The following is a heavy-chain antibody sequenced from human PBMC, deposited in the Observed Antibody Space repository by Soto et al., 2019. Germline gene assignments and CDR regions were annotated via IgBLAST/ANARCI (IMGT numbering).Heavy chain of an antibody. J-gene: IGHJ5*02. D-gene: IGHD2-15*01. CDR1: GGSISSGTFS. Sequence: PSETLSLTCAVSGGSISSGTFSWTWIRQPPGKGLEFIGSIYYTGGTYYNPSLKSRVTISLDRSKNQFSLNLSSVAAADTAMYYCARDRAARDNWFDPWGQGTLVTVSS. CDR2: IYYTGGT. CDR3: ARDRAARDNWFDP. V-gene: IGHV4-30-2*01.